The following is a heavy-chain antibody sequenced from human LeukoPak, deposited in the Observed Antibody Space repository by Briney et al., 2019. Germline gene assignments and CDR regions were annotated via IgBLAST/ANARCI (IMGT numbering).Heavy chain of an antibody. D-gene: IGHD3-22*01. V-gene: IGHV3-30*02. J-gene: IGHJ4*02. Sequence: DSVKGRFTIARDNSKNTLYLQMNSLRAEDTAVYYCAKGRVNDYDSSDNFDYWGQGTLVTVSS. CDR3: AKGRVNDYDSSDNFDY.